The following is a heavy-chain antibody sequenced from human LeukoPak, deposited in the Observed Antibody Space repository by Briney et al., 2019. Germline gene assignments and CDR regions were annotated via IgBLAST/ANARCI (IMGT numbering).Heavy chain of an antibody. CDR1: GFTFSSYG. V-gene: IGHV3-7*01. Sequence: GGSLRLSCAASGFTFSSYGMHWVRQAPGKGLEWVADIKYEGSETYYVDSVKGRFTVSRDNGKNSLYLQMSSLRAEDTAVYYCARFRPSYGLGSYGGYFDLWGRGTLATVSS. CDR3: ARFRPSYGLGSYGGYFDL. D-gene: IGHD3-10*01. J-gene: IGHJ2*01. CDR2: IKYEGSET.